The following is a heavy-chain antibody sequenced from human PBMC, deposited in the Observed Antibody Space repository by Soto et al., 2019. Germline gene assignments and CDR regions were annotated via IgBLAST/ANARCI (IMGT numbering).Heavy chain of an antibody. CDR1: GGTFSSHA. CDR2: IIPIFETA. CDR3: AIGARSSWIGNH. J-gene: IGHJ4*02. Sequence: QVHLVQSGAEVTKAGSSVKVSCKASGGTFSSHAFSWVRQAPGQGLEWVGGIIPIFETANYAQQFQGRVTISADQSTNTVILELSNLRSDDTAIYFCAIGARSSWIGNHWGPGTQVTVS. V-gene: IGHV1-69*01. D-gene: IGHD6-6*01.